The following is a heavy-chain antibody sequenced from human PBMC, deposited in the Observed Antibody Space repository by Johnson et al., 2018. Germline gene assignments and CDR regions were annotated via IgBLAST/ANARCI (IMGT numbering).Heavy chain of an antibody. D-gene: IGHD3-10*01. V-gene: IGHV1-46*01. CDR3: ARDAPGIPY. J-gene: IGHJ4*02. CDR1: GYTFTSYY. CDR2: INPNGGST. Sequence: QVQLVQSGAEVKKPGSSVKVSCKASGYTFTSYYMHWVRQAPGQGLEWMGLINPNGGSTIDAEKFQGRVTMTRDMSTSTVNMELSSLRSEDTAVYYCARDAPGIPYWGQGTLVTVSS.